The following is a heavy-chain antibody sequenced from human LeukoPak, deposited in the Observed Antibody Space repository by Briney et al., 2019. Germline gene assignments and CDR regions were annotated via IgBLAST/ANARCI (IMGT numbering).Heavy chain of an antibody. V-gene: IGHV3-23*01. CDR2: ISGSGGST. J-gene: IGHJ4*02. CDR3: VRGDCSLSSCLIDY. Sequence: GGSLRLSCAASGFTFSTDGMSWVRQAPGKGLEWVSAISGSGGSTSYADSVKGRFTISRDNSKNTLYLQMNSLRAEDTALYFCVRGDCSLSSCLIDYWGQGTLVTVSS. D-gene: IGHD2-2*01. CDR1: GFTFSTDG.